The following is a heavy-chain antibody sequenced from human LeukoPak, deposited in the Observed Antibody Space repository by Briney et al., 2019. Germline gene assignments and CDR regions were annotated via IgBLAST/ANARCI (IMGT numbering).Heavy chain of an antibody. J-gene: IGHJ6*04. CDR2: IYHSGST. Sequence: SETLSLTCAVSGYSISGGYYWGWIRQPPGKGLEWIGSIYHSGSTYYNPSLKSRVTISVDTSKNQFSLKLSSVTAADTAVYYCARTNSDGSGTYYKNHYYGMDVGGKGTTVTVSS. CDR1: GYSISGGYY. CDR3: ARTNSDGSGTYYKNHYYGMDV. V-gene: IGHV4-38-2*01. D-gene: IGHD3-10*01.